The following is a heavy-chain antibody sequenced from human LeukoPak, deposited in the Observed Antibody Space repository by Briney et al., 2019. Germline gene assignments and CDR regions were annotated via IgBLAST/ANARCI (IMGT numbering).Heavy chain of an antibody. D-gene: IGHD3-10*01. CDR3: ARMYYYASGNSDREKYYFDY. Sequence: ASVTVSCKASGSAFTGYYMHWMRHGPGQGLERMGWINPNSGGRNYAQDFHGRVTMTMDTSISTAYMELRSLRSDDTAVYYCARMYYYASGNSDREKYYFDYWGQGTLVTVSS. J-gene: IGHJ4*02. V-gene: IGHV1-2*02. CDR2: INPNSGGR. CDR1: GSAFTGYY.